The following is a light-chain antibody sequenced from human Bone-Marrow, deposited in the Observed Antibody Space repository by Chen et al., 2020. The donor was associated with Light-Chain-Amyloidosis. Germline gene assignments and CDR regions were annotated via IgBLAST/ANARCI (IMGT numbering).Light chain of an antibody. CDR3: QQHYDTPWT. J-gene: IGKJ1*01. Sequence: DIVLPQSPDSLAVSLGERATINCKSSQRVLYSYNNKNDLAWYQQQTGTPPKLLIYWASIRESGVPDRFRGSGSGTDFTITSTTLQAEDVAVYYCQQHYDTPWTFGQGTKVEIK. V-gene: IGKV4-1*01. CDR1: QRVLYSYNNKND. CDR2: WAS.